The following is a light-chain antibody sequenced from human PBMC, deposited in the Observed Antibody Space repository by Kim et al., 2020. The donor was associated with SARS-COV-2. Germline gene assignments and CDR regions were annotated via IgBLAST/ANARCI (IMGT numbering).Light chain of an antibody. Sequence: SPGESATLSCRASPSISNNYLAWYQQRPGQAPRLLIYGATSRATGIPDRFSGSGSGTDFTLTISRLEPEDFALYYCQQYRNSTRTFGQGTKVEIK. J-gene: IGKJ1*01. V-gene: IGKV3-20*01. CDR3: QQYRNSTRT. CDR1: PSISNNY. CDR2: GAT.